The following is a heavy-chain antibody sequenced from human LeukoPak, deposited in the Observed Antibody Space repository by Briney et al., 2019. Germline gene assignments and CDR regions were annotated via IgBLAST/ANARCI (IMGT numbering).Heavy chain of an antibody. V-gene: IGHV3-23*01. J-gene: IGHJ2*01. CDR2: IHGGGDVT. CDR3: AKALSSSFYYFDL. CDR1: GFTFTNCA. D-gene: IGHD3-16*02. Sequence: QSGGSLRLSCAASGFTFTNCAMNWVRQAPEKGLEWVSTIHGGGDVTYYADSVKGRFTISRDNSRNTLYLQMNSLRAEDTAVYYCAKALSSSFYYFDLGGRGTLVTVSS.